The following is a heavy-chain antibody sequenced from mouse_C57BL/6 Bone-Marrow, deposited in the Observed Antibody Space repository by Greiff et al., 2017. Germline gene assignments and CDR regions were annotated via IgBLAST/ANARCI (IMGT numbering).Heavy chain of an antibody. CDR2: INPSSGYT. V-gene: IGHV1-7*01. D-gene: IGHD1-1*01. CDR1: GYTFTSYW. Sequence: QVQLKQSGAELAKPGASVKLSCKASGYTFTSYWMHWVKQRPGQGLEWIGYINPSSGYTKYNQKFKDKATLTADKSSSTAYMQLSSLTYEDSAVYYCASAFITTVGFAYWGQGTLVTVSA. CDR3: ASAFITTVGFAY. J-gene: IGHJ3*01.